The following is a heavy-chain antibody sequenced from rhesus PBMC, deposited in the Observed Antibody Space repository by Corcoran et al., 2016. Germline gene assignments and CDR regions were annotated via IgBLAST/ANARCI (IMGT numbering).Heavy chain of an antibody. CDR3: ARASYSSGWSFGYFDL. CDR2: ISYDGSKK. CDR1: GFTFSSYG. V-gene: IGHV3-54*02. D-gene: IGHD6S26*01. Sequence: EVQLVESGAGLVQPGGSLRLSCAASGFTFSSYGMHWVRQAPGKGLEWVAVISYDGSKKYYADSVKDRFTIYRDNSKNMRYLQMNNLKLEDTAVYYCARASYSSGWSFGYFDLWGPGTPITISS. J-gene: IGHJ2*01.